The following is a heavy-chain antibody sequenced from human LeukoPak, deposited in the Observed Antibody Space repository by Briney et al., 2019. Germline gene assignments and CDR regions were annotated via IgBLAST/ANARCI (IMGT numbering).Heavy chain of an antibody. J-gene: IGHJ4*02. CDR1: GYTFTSYY. Sequence: ASVKVSCKASGYTFTSYYMNWVRQAPGQGLEWMGIINPSGGSTSYAQKFQGRVTMTEDTSTDTAYMELSSLRSEDTAVYYCASYPGGYSYGNRYLDYWGQGTLVTVSS. D-gene: IGHD5-18*01. CDR3: ASYPGGYSYGNRYLDY. V-gene: IGHV1-46*01. CDR2: INPSGGST.